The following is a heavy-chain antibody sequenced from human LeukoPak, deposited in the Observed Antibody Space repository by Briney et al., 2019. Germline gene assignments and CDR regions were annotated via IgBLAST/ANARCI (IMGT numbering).Heavy chain of an antibody. CDR3: AGGVPAIVVVTARNWFDP. J-gene: IGHJ5*02. CDR1: GGSFSGYY. D-gene: IGHD2-21*02. CDR2: INHSGST. V-gene: IGHV4-34*01. Sequence: SETLSLTCAVYGGSFSGYYWSWIRQPPGKGLEWIGEINHSGSTNYNPSLKSRVTISVDTSKNQFSLKLSSVTAADTAVYYCAGGVPAIVVVTARNWFDPWGQGTLVTVSS.